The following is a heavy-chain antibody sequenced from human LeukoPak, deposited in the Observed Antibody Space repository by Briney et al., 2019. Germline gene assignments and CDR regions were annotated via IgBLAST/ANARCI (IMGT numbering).Heavy chain of an antibody. D-gene: IGHD3-22*01. CDR1: GYTLTELS. V-gene: IGHV1-24*01. Sequence: ASVKVSCKVSGYTLTELSMHWVRQAPGKGLEWMGGFDPEDGETIYAQKFQGRVTMTEDTSTDTAYMELSSLRSEDTAVYYCATRQYYYDRSGYYYWGQGTLVTVSS. CDR3: ATRQYYYDRSGYYY. J-gene: IGHJ4*02. CDR2: FDPEDGET.